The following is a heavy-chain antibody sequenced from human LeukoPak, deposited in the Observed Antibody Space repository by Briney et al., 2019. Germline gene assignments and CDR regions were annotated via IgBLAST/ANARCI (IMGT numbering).Heavy chain of an antibody. Sequence: ASVNVSCKASGYTFTGYYMHWVRQAPGQGREWMGWINPNSGGTNYAQKFQGRGTMTRDTSISTAYMELSRLRSDDTAVYYCARHLPYSSGWDPEDYWGQGTLVTVSS. CDR3: ARHLPYSSGWDPEDY. V-gene: IGHV1-2*02. J-gene: IGHJ4*02. CDR2: INPNSGGT. CDR1: GYTFTGYY. D-gene: IGHD6-19*01.